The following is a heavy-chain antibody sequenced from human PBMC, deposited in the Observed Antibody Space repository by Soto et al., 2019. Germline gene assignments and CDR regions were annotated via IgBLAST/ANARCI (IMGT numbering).Heavy chain of an antibody. D-gene: IGHD4-17*01. V-gene: IGHV4-59*01. CDR2: TYYSGST. CDR3: ARDFSVGDYSYYYYGMDV. Sequence: SETLSLTCTVSGGSISSYYWSWIRQPPGKGLEWIGYTYYSGSTNYNPSLKSRVTISVDTSKNQFSLKLSSVTAADTAVYYCARDFSVGDYSYYYYGMDVWGQGTTVTVSS. J-gene: IGHJ6*02. CDR1: GGSISSYY.